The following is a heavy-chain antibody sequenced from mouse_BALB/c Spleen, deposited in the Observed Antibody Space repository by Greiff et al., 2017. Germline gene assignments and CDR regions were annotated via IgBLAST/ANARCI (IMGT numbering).Heavy chain of an antibody. J-gene: IGHJ4*01. CDR3: ARGAMDY. CDR2: INPGSGVT. Sequence: VQLQQSGAELVRPGTSVKVSCKASGYAFTNYLIEWVKQRPGQGLEWIGVINPGSGVTNYNEKFKGKATLTADKSSSTAYMQLSRLTSDDSAVYFCARGAMDYWGQGTSVTVSS. CDR1: GYAFTNYL. V-gene: IGHV1-54*01.